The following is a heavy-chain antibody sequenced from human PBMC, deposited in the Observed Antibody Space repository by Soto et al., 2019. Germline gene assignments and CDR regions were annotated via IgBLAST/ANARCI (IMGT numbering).Heavy chain of an antibody. CDR2: FDPEDGET. J-gene: IGHJ4*02. CDR1: GYTLTELS. V-gene: IGHV1-24*01. Sequence: ASVKVSCKVSGYTLTELSMHWVRQAPGKGLEWMGGFDPEDGETIYAQKLQGRVTMTEDTSTDTAYMELSSLRSEDTAVYYCATDLLGQLLYVYWGQETLVTVSS. D-gene: IGHD2-2*02. CDR3: ATDLLGQLLYVY.